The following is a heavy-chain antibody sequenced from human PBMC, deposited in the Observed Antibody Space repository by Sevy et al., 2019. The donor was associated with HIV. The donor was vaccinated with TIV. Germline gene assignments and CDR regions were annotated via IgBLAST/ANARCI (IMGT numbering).Heavy chain of an antibody. Sequence: ASVKVSCKASGGTFSSYAISWVRQAPGQGLEWMGGIIPIFGTANYAQKFQGRVTITADESTSTAYMELSSLRSEDTAVYYCARGGSRISSTKYYDYYGMEVWGEGTTVTVSS. V-gene: IGHV1-69*13. CDR2: IIPIFGTA. CDR3: ARGGSRISSTKYYDYYGMEV. J-gene: IGHJ6*04. CDR1: GGTFSSYA. D-gene: IGHD6-13*01.